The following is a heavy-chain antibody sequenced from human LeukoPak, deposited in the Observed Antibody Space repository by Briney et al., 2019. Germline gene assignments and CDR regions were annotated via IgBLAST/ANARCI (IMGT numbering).Heavy chain of an antibody. CDR3: VRSKSGTYGWFDP. D-gene: IGHD4-17*01. CDR1: GGSITSYY. CDR2: IYYSGTT. Sequence: SETLSLTCTVSGGSITSYYWSWIRQPPGKGLEWIGYIYYSGTTNYNPSLQSRVTISVDTSKNQFSLKVNSVTAADTAVYYCVRSKSGTYGWFDPWGQGTLVTVSS. J-gene: IGHJ5*02. V-gene: IGHV4-59*01.